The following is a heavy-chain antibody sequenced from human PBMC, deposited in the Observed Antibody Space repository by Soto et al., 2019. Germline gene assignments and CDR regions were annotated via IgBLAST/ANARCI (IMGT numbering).Heavy chain of an antibody. CDR3: AKLVGYNFGRSVQYGLDV. CDR1: GFSFDDYA. V-gene: IGHV3-9*01. J-gene: IGHJ6*02. D-gene: IGHD5-18*01. CDR2: ISWNSGSI. Sequence: EVQLVESGGGLVQPGRSLRLSCAASGFSFDDYAMHWVRQAPGKGLEWVSGISWNSGSIGYADSVKGRFTISRDNAKNSLYLQMNSLRVDDTALYYCAKLVGYNFGRSVQYGLDVWGQGTSVTVSS.